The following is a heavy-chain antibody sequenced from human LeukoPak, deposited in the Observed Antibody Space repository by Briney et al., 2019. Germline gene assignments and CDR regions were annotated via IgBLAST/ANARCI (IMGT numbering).Heavy chain of an antibody. CDR2: IYSGGST. CDR3: ARAYSSPDAFDI. V-gene: IGHV3-53*01. J-gene: IGHJ3*02. Sequence: PGGSLRLSCAPSGLPVSSNYVSWVRQARGEGGEWVSFIYSGGSTYYPDSREGRVPISRDNSKKTLCLQKNCLRGGDTAVYYCARAYSSPDAFDIWGQGTRVTVPS. D-gene: IGHD6-13*01. CDR1: GLPVSSNY.